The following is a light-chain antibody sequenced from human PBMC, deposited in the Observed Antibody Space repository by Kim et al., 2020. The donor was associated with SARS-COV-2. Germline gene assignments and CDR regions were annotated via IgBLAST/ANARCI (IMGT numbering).Light chain of an antibody. Sequence: TGQKASSTCSGSKLGDGFASWYQQRQGQSPILVIYKDSKRPSGIPERFSASNSGNTATLTISGTQPLDEADYYWQAWDGSTTGVFGTGTKVTVL. CDR2: KDS. J-gene: IGLJ1*01. CDR1: KLGDGF. V-gene: IGLV3-1*01. CDR3: QAWDGSTTGV.